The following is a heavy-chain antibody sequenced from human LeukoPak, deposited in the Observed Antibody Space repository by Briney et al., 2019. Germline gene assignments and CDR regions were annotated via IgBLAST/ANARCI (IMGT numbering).Heavy chain of an antibody. V-gene: IGHV4-59*01. D-gene: IGHD5-12*01. CDR3: ARGRSGYEHY. Sequence: SETLSLTCTVSGGSISSYYWSWIRQPPGKGLEWIGYIYYSGSTNYNPSLKSRVTISVDTSKNQFSLKLSSVTAADTAVYYCARGRSGYEHYWGQGTLVTVSS. CDR1: GGSISSYY. J-gene: IGHJ4*02. CDR2: IYYSGST.